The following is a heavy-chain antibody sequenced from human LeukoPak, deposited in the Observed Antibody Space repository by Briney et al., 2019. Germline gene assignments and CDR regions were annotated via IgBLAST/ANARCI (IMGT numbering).Heavy chain of an antibody. D-gene: IGHD4-23*01. Sequence: SGGSLRLSCAASGFTFSSYGMHWVRQAPGKGLEWVTFIRYDGSNENYADSVKGRFTFSRDNSKNMLYLQMNSLRAEDTAVYFCACRRWKTSAVDYWGQGTLVTVSS. V-gene: IGHV3-30*02. J-gene: IGHJ4*02. CDR1: GFTFSSYG. CDR2: IRYDGSNE. CDR3: ACRRWKTSAVDY.